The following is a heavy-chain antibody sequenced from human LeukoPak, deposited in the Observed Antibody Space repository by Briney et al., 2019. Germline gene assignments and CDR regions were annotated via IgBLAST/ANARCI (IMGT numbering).Heavy chain of an antibody. CDR2: IYYSGST. Sequence: PSETLSLTCTVPGGSISSYYWSWIRQPPGKGLEWIGYIYYSGSTNYNPSLKSRVTVSVDTSKNQFSLKLSSVTAADTAVYYCARSDYYDSSGYYSVDYWGQGTLVTVSS. CDR3: ARSDYYDSSGYYSVDY. CDR1: GGSISSYY. D-gene: IGHD3-22*01. V-gene: IGHV4-59*01. J-gene: IGHJ4*02.